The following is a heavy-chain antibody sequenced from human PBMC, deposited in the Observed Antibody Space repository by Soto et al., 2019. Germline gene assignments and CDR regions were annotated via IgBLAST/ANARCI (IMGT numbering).Heavy chain of an antibody. V-gene: IGHV1-69*01. Sequence: QVQLVQSGAEVKKPGSSVKVSCKASGGTFSSYAISWVRQAPGQVLEWMGGIIPIFGTANYAQKFQGRVTITADESTSTAYMELSSLRSEDTAVYYCARSPRSRRYDYSFDYWGQGTLVTVSS. CDR1: GGTFSSYA. CDR3: ARSPRSRRYDYSFDY. CDR2: IIPIFGTA. D-gene: IGHD4-4*01. J-gene: IGHJ4*02.